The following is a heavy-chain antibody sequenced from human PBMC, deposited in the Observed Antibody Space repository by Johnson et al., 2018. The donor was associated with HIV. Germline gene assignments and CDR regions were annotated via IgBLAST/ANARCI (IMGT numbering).Heavy chain of an antibody. Sequence: QVQLVESGGGVVQPGRSLRLSCAASGFTFSSYAMHWVRQAPGKGLEWVAVISYAGSNKYYADSVTGRFTISRDNSKNTLYLQMNSLRAEDTAVYYCARAERSSSGVDAFDIWGQGTMVTVSS. CDR3: ARAERSSSGVDAFDI. J-gene: IGHJ3*02. D-gene: IGHD6-6*01. CDR1: GFTFSSYA. CDR2: ISYAGSNK. V-gene: IGHV3-30-3*01.